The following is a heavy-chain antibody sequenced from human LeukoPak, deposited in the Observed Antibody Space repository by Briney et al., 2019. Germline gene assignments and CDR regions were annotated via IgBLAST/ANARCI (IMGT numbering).Heavy chain of an antibody. D-gene: IGHD3-3*01. CDR2: INHSGST. J-gene: IGHJ4*02. Sequence: SETLSLTCAVYGGSFSGYYWSWIRQPPGKGLEWIGEINHSGSTNYNPSLKSRVTISVDTSKNQFSLKLSSVTAADTAVYYCARGRHDFWSGYYTGAIYYFDYWGQRTLVTVSS. CDR1: GGSFSGYY. V-gene: IGHV4-34*01. CDR3: ARGRHDFWSGYYTGAIYYFDY.